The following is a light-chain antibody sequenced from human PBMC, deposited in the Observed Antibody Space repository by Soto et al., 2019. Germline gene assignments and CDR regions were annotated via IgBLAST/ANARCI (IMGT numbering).Light chain of an antibody. J-gene: IGKJ1*01. CDR1: QSVSRSY. CDR2: GAS. CDR3: QKYGNFWT. V-gene: IGKV3-20*01. Sequence: EILMTQSPSALSVSPGERVTLSCRASQSVSRSYLAWYQQRPGHAPSLLIYGASSRATGIPDKLSGSGSGTDFTLTIRRLEPDDFAVYYCQKYGNFWTFGQGTKVDIK.